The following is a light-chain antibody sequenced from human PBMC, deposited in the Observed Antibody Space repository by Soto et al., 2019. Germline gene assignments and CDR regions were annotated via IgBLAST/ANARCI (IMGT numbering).Light chain of an antibody. CDR3: SSHGGNSPYV. CDR1: TSDIGGYNY. CDR2: EVN. Sequence: QSALTQPPSASGSPGQSVAISCTGTTSDIGGYNYVSWYRQHPGKAPKLMIYEVNKRPSGVPDRFSGSKSGNTASLTVSGLQAGDEADYYCSSHGGNSPYVFGTGTQVTVL. J-gene: IGLJ1*01. V-gene: IGLV2-8*01.